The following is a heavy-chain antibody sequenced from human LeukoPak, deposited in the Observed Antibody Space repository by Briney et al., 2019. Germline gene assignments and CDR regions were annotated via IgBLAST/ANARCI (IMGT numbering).Heavy chain of an antibody. D-gene: IGHD2/OR15-2a*01. Sequence: SETLSLTCNVSGVSVSTPHWNWIRQGPGKGLEWVGCLSYTGKTDYKPSLKSRVSISLGSSNNHFSLKLTSVTAADTAVYYCSEGYFEPFDHWGQGILVTVSS. CDR2: LSYTGKT. CDR3: SEGYFEPFDH. CDR1: GVSVSTPH. J-gene: IGHJ4*02. V-gene: IGHV4-59*02.